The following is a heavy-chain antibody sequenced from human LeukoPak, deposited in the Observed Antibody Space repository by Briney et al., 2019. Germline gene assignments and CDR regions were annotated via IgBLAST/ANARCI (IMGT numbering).Heavy chain of an antibody. V-gene: IGHV3-15*01. D-gene: IGHD3-10*01. CDR1: GFTFSNAW. CDR2: IKSKTDGGTT. J-gene: IGHJ4*02. Sequence: GGSLRLSCAASGFTFSNAWMSWVRQAPGKGLEWVGRIKSKTDGGTTDYAAPVKGSFTISRDDSKNTLYLQMNSLKTEDTAVYYCTGFLLWFGSDYWGQGTLVTVSS. CDR3: TGFLLWFGSDY.